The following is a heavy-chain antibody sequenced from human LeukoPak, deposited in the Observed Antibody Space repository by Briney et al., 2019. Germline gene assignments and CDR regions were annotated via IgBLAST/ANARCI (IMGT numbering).Heavy chain of an antibody. Sequence: SETLSLTCSISGDSITKSAFYWGWIRQPPGKGLEWIGSRYETGSTFQNPSLKSRVTISVDTSKNHFSLNLTSVTAADTAVYFCARHYGLNYYDSTALEYWGQGILVTVSS. CDR1: GDSITKSAFY. D-gene: IGHD3-22*01. CDR2: RYETGST. J-gene: IGHJ4*02. CDR3: ARHYGLNYYDSTALEY. V-gene: IGHV4-39*01.